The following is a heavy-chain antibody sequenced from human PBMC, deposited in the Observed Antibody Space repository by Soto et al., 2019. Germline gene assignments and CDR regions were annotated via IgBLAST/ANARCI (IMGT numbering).Heavy chain of an antibody. CDR3: ARGSPGLWFGELLPYYYGMDV. J-gene: IGHJ6*02. D-gene: IGHD3-10*01. V-gene: IGHV4-59*01. Sequence: SETLSLTCPVTCGYISSYDGSWIRQPPRKGLEWIGYIYYSGSTNYNPSLKSRVTISVDTSKNQFSLKLSSVTAADTAVYYCARGSPGLWFGELLPYYYGMDVWGQGTTVT. CDR2: IYYSGST. CDR1: CGYISSYD.